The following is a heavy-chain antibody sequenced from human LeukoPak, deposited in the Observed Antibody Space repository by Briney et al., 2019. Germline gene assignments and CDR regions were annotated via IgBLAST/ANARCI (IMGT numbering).Heavy chain of an antibody. CDR3: AKDRVGATQVYYFDY. CDR2: INSDGSST. V-gene: IGHV3-74*01. J-gene: IGHJ4*02. CDR1: GFTFSSYW. Sequence: GGSLRLSCAASGFTFSSYWMHWVRQAPGKGLVWVSRINSDGSSTYYADSVKGRFTISRDNSKNTLYLQMNSLRAEDTAVYYCAKDRVGATQVYYFDYWGQGTLVTVSS. D-gene: IGHD1-26*01.